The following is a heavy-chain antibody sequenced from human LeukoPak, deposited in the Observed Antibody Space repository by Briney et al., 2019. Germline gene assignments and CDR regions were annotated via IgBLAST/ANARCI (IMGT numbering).Heavy chain of an antibody. Sequence: SETLSLTCAVYGGSYSGYYWSWIRQPPGKGLEWIGEINHSGSTNYNPSLKSRVTISVDTSKNQFSLKLSSVTATDTAVYYCARGKSSSSFDYWGQGTLVTVSS. V-gene: IGHV4-34*01. CDR3: ARGKSSSSFDY. CDR1: GGSYSGYY. J-gene: IGHJ4*02. CDR2: INHSGST. D-gene: IGHD6-6*01.